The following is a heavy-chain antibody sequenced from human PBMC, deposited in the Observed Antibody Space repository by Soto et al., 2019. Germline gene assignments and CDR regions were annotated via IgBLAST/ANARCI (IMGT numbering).Heavy chain of an antibody. CDR1: GFTFSGYA. D-gene: IGHD3-10*01. Sequence: PGGSLRLSCAASGFTFSGYAMSWVRHAPGRGLEWVSAISASGGSTFYADSVKGRFTISRDNSKNTLYLQMNSLRAEDTALYYCVGDGSGTFISHNWFDPWGQGTQVTVSS. CDR2: ISASGGST. V-gene: IGHV3-23*01. CDR3: VGDGSGTFISHNWFDP. J-gene: IGHJ5*02.